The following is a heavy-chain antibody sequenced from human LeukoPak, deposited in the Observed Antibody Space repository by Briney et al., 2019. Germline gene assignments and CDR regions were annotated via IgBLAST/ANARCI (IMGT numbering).Heavy chain of an antibody. CDR3: ARDPPYYDFWSGYSFDY. J-gene: IGHJ4*02. Sequence: ASVKVSCKASGYTFTGYYMHWVRQAPGQGLEWMGWINPNSGVTNYAQKFQGRVTMTRDTSISTAYMELSRLRSDDTAVYYCARDPPYYDFWSGYSFDYWGQGTLVTVSS. CDR1: GYTFTGYY. V-gene: IGHV1-2*02. D-gene: IGHD3-3*01. CDR2: INPNSGVT.